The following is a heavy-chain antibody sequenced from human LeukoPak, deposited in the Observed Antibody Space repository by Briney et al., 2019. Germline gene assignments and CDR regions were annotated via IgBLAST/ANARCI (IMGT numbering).Heavy chain of an antibody. J-gene: IGHJ4*02. Sequence: GGSLRPSCAASGFTFSSYWMSWVRQAPGKGLEWVANIKQDGSEKYYVDSVKGRFTISRDNAKNSLYLQMNSLRAEDTAVYYCARDDLPGYYGSGGRGDYFDYWGQGTLVTVSS. CDR2: IKQDGSEK. D-gene: IGHD3-10*01. CDR3: ARDDLPGYYGSGGRGDYFDY. CDR1: GFTFSSYW. V-gene: IGHV3-7*03.